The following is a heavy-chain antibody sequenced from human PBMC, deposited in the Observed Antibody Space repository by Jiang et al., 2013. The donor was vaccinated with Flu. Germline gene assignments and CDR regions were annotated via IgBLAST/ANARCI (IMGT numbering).Heavy chain of an antibody. CDR3: AASITMVRGVIITFCGMDV. V-gene: IGHV1-24*01. D-gene: IGHD3-10*01. CDR2: FDPEDGET. CDR1: GYTLTELS. J-gene: IGHJ6*02. Sequence: GAEVKKPGASVKVSCKVSGYTLTELSMHWVRQAPGKGLEWMGGFDPEDGETIYAQKFQGRVTMTEDTSTDTAYMELSSLRSEDTAVYYCAASITMVRGVIITFCGMDVWGQGTTVTVSS.